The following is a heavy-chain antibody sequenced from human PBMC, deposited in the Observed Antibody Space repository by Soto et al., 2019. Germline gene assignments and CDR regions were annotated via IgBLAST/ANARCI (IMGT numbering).Heavy chain of an antibody. CDR2: MNPNSGNT. V-gene: IGHV1-8*01. J-gene: IGHJ4*02. Sequence: EASVKVSCKASGYTFTSYDINWVRQATGQGLEWMGWMNPNSGNTGYAQKFQGRVTMTRNTSISTAYMELSSLRSEDTAVYYCASSRGYSYGVDYWGQGTLVTVSS. CDR3: ASSRGYSYGVDY. CDR1: GYTFTSYD. D-gene: IGHD5-18*01.